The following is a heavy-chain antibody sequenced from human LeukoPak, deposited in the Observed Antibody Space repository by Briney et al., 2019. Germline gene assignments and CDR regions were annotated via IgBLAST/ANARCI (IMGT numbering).Heavy chain of an antibody. J-gene: IGHJ4*02. D-gene: IGHD3-22*01. CDR2: ISGGGGST. V-gene: IGHV3-23*01. CDR3: AKDSSGYGFDY. Sequence: GGSLRLSCAASGFTFSSYAMRWVRRAPGKGLEWVSAISGGGGSTYYADSVKGRFTISRDNSKNTLYLQMNSLRAEDTAVYYCAKDSSGYGFDYWGQGTLVTVSS. CDR1: GFTFSSYA.